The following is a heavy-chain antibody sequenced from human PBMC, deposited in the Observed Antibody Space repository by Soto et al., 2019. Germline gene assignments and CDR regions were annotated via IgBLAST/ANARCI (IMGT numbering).Heavy chain of an antibody. CDR3: AGHAICDLRLSGVGYFQL. Sequence: GGSLRLSCEASGFTFSSYAMSWVRQAPGKGLEWVSGISGSGGSTGYADSVKGRFDISRDNSMNTLYLQMNSLRAEDTAVYYCAGHAICDLRLSGVGYFQLWGQGTLVTVSS. CDR2: ISGSGGST. CDR1: GFTFSSYA. D-gene: IGHD3-10*01. J-gene: IGHJ1*01. V-gene: IGHV3-23*01.